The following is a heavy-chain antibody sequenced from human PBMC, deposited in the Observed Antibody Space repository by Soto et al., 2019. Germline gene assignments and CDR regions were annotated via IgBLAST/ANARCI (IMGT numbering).Heavy chain of an antibody. CDR2: IYYSGST. J-gene: IGHJ3*02. Sequence: QVQLQESGPGLVKPSETLSLTCTVSGGSISSYYWSWIRQPPGKGLEWIGYIYYSGSTNYNPSLKSRVTISVDTSKNQFSLKLSSVTAADTAVYYCARHKAYYDYLWGSYRHDAFDIWGQGTMVTVSS. CDR1: GGSISSYY. CDR3: ARHKAYYDYLWGSYRHDAFDI. V-gene: IGHV4-59*08. D-gene: IGHD3-16*02.